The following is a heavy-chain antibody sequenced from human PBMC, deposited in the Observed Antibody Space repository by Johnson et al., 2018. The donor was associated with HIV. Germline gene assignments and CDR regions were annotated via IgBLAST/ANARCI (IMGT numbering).Heavy chain of an antibody. CDR1: GFTFSQFA. Sequence: QVQLVESGGGVVQPGRSLRLSCAASGFTFSQFAMHWVRQAPGKGLEWVAIISYDGSNKYYADSVKGRFTISRDNSKSTLFLQMSILRGEDTGVYYCAKGGYSYGNAFDIWGQGTMVTVSS. J-gene: IGHJ3*02. CDR2: ISYDGSNK. V-gene: IGHV3-30*14. CDR3: AKGGYSYGNAFDI. D-gene: IGHD5-18*01.